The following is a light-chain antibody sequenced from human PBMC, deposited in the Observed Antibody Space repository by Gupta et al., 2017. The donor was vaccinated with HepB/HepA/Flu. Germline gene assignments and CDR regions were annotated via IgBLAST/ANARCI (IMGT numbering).Light chain of an antibody. CDR1: QDISYF. V-gene: IGKV1-9*01. J-gene: IGKJ4*01. CDR3: QELNTYPPT. CDR2: AAA. Sequence: DIQMTQSPSFLSASAGDRVTITCHASQDISYFLNWYQQKPGKAPKLLIYAAATLQTGVPSRFSGSGSGTDFTLTISSLQPEDFTSYYCQELNTYPPTFGGGTKVEIK.